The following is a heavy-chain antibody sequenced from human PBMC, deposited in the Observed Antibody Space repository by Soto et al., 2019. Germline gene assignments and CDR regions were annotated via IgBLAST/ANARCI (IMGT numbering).Heavy chain of an antibody. V-gene: IGHV3-66*01. Sequence: EVQLVESGGGLVQPGGSLRLSCAASGFTVSSNYMSWVRQAPGKGLEWVSVIYSGGSTYYADSVKGRFTISRDNSKNTLYLQMNSLRAEDTAAYYCAMSKYSSSWYYFDYWGQGTLVTVSS. CDR1: GFTVSSNY. CDR3: AMSKYSSSWYYFDY. CDR2: IYSGGST. D-gene: IGHD6-13*01. J-gene: IGHJ4*02.